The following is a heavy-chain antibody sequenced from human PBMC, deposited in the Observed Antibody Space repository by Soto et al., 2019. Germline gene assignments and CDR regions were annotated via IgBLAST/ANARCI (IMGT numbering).Heavy chain of an antibody. CDR3: ARGERLYFLYYGMDV. V-gene: IGHV1-3*04. J-gene: IGHJ6*02. CDR2: INTGNGNT. Sequence: ASVKVSCKASGYNFTTYAMVWVRQAPGQSPEWMGCINTGNGNTKYSPKFQGRVTITRDTSASTAYMELSSLKSEDTAVYYCARGERLYFLYYGMDVWGQGSTVTVSS. D-gene: IGHD2-2*02. CDR1: GYNFTTYA.